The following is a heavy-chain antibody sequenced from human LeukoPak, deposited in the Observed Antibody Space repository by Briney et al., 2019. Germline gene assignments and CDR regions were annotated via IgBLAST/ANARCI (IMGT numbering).Heavy chain of an antibody. Sequence: PGGSLRLSCAASGFTFSSYAMGWVRQAPGKGLEWVSAISGGGGSTYYADSVKGRFTISRDNSKNTLYLQMNSLRAEDTAVYYCAKDYGSSSTNWFDPWGQGTLVTVSS. CDR3: AKDYGSSSTNWFDP. D-gene: IGHD6-6*01. V-gene: IGHV3-23*01. J-gene: IGHJ5*02. CDR1: GFTFSSYA. CDR2: ISGGGGST.